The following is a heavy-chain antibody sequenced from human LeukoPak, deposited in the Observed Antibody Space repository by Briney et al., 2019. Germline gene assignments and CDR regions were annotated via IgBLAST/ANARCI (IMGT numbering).Heavy chain of an antibody. CDR3: ARERRTTILRDAFDI. CDR1: GGSISSYY. CDR2: IYYSGST. Sequence: SETLSLTCTVSGGSISSYYWSWIRQPPGKGLEWIGYIYYSGSTNYNPSLKSRVTISVDTSKNQFSLKLSSVTAADTAVYYCARERRTTILRDAFDIWGQGTMVTVSS. V-gene: IGHV4-59*12. D-gene: IGHD1-7*01. J-gene: IGHJ3*02.